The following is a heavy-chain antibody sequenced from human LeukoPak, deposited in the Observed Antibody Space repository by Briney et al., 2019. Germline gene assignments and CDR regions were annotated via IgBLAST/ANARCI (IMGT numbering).Heavy chain of an antibody. V-gene: IGHV3-74*01. CDR1: GFTFSNYW. J-gene: IGHJ4*02. CDR2: INSDGSSR. Sequence: GGSLRLSCAASGFTFSNYWMHWVRQATGKGLVWVSRINSDGSSRNYADSVKGRFTISRDNAKNTVYLQMNSLRAEDTAVYYCASASSHRIAAGGDYWGQGTLVTVSS. CDR3: ASASSHRIAAGGDY. D-gene: IGHD6-13*01.